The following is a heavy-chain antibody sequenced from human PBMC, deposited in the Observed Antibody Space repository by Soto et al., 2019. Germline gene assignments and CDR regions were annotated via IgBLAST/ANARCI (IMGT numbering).Heavy chain of an antibody. V-gene: IGHV1-69*13. CDR1: GGTFSSYA. CDR2: IIPIFGTA. J-gene: IGHJ4*02. Sequence: SVKVSCKASGGTFSSYAISWVRQAPGQGLEWMGGIIPIFGTANYAQKFQGRVTITADESTSTAYMELSSLRSEDTAVYYCATSVADTAMVTGYYFDYWGQGTLVTVSS. CDR3: ATSVADTAMVTGYYFDY. D-gene: IGHD5-18*01.